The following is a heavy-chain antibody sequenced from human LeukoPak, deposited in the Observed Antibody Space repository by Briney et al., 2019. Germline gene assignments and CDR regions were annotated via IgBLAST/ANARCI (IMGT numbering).Heavy chain of an antibody. J-gene: IGHJ4*02. D-gene: IGHD6-13*01. Sequence: SVKVSCKASGGTFSSYAISWVRQAPGQGLEWMGRIIPIFGTANYAQKFQGRVTITTDESTSTAYMELSSLRSEDTAVYYYARVMGIAAAGTVQYYFDYWGQGTLVTVSS. CDR1: GGTFSSYA. CDR2: IIPIFGTA. V-gene: IGHV1-69*05. CDR3: ARVMGIAAAGTVQYYFDY.